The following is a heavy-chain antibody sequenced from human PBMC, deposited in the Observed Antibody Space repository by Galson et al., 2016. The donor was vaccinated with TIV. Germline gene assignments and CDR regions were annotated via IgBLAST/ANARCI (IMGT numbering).Heavy chain of an antibody. D-gene: IGHD5-12*01. CDR2: ISAGATNK. J-gene: IGHJ4*02. V-gene: IGHV3-23*01. CDR1: GFRFYEFK. Sequence: SLRLSCAATGFRFYEFKMSWVRQAPGKGLEWVSAISAGATNKYYTDSVKGRFTVSRDNSDNTLFLHMDRLKVEDTAMYYCAKDRGYFEGFDHWGPGTLVTVSS. CDR3: AKDRGYFEGFDH.